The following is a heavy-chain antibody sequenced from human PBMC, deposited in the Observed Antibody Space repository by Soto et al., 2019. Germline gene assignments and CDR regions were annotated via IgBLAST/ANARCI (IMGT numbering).Heavy chain of an antibody. CDR2: FDPEDGET. V-gene: IGHV1-24*01. D-gene: IGHD1-26*01. CDR3: ATAHRIVGATISSDYYYGMDV. CDR1: GYTLTELS. Sequence: ASVKVSCKASGYTLTELSMHWVRQAPGKGLEWMGGFDPEDGETIYAQKFQGRVTMTEDTSTDTAYMELSSLRSEDTAVYYCATAHRIVGATISSDYYYGMDVWGQGTTVTVSS. J-gene: IGHJ6*02.